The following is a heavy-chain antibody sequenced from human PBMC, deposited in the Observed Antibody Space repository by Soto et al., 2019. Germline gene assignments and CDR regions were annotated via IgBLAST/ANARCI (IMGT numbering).Heavy chain of an antibody. CDR2: IIPILGIA. CDR1: GGTFSSYA. D-gene: IGHD6-13*01. Sequence: SVKVSCKASGGTFSSYAISWVRQAPGQGLEWMGGIIPILGIANYAQKFQGRVTITADKSTSTAYMELSSLRSEDTAVYYCARLLVLDYYYGMDVWGQGTTVTVSS. V-gene: IGHV1-69*10. J-gene: IGHJ6*02. CDR3: ARLLVLDYYYGMDV.